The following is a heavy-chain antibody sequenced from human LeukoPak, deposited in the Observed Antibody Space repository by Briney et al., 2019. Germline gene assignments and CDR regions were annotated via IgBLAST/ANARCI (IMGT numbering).Heavy chain of an antibody. CDR3: VKGTYTAAH. J-gene: IGHJ4*02. D-gene: IGHD1-14*01. CDR2: ISRSGDSI. Sequence: PGGSLRLSCSASGFTFSSYAMHWVRQAPGRGLEYVSAISRSGDSIYCADSVKGRISISRDNSKNTLYLQMSSLRAEDTAVYYCVKGTYTAAHWGQGTLVTVSS. CDR1: GFTFSSYA. V-gene: IGHV3-64D*06.